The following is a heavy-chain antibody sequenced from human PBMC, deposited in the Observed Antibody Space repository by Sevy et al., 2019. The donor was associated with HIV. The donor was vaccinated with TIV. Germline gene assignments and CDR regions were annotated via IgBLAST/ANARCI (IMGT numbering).Heavy chain of an antibody. Sequence: GGSLRLSCAASGFTFSTYGMHWVRQAPGKGLEWLAVIWFDGSNEYYADSVKGRFTISRDIAKNTLHLQMNSLRAEDTAVYYCARGLEFYDYGDYGPAFNPDYWGRGTLVTVSS. V-gene: IGHV3-33*01. J-gene: IGHJ4*02. D-gene: IGHD4-17*01. CDR3: ARGLEFYDYGDYGPAFNPDY. CDR2: IWFDGSNE. CDR1: GFTFSTYG.